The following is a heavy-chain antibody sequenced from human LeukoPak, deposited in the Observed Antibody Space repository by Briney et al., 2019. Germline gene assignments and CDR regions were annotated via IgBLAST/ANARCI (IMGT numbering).Heavy chain of an antibody. CDR2: INTKGET. CDR1: GVSMSAYQ. J-gene: IGHJ4*02. D-gene: IGHD2-21*01. CDR3: ATSNDAKIAPFDH. V-gene: IGHV4-4*09. Sequence: PSETLSLTCTVSGVSMSAYQWSWVRQSPEKGLEWIGCINTKGETSYNPSLKSRVTTSVDTSKSQFSLRLTSVTAADTAVYYCATSNDAKIAPFDHWGQGAPVTVSS.